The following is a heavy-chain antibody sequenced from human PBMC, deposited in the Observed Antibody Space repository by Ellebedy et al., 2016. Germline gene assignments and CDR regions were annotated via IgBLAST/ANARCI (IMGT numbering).Heavy chain of an antibody. J-gene: IGHJ3*02. CDR1: GGSISGYY. Sequence: SETLSLTCTVSGGSISGYYWSWIRQPPGKGLEWIGYIYHSGSTYYNPSLKSRVTISVDRSKNQFSLKLSSVTAADTAVYYCASCIAAAGKDAFDIWGQGTMVTVSS. D-gene: IGHD6-13*01. V-gene: IGHV4-59*12. CDR3: ASCIAAAGKDAFDI. CDR2: IYHSGST.